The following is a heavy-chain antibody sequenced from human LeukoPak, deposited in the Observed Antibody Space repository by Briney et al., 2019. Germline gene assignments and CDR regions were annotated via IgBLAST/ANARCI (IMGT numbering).Heavy chain of an antibody. J-gene: IGHJ4*02. D-gene: IGHD3-22*01. Sequence: ASVKVSCKVSGYTLTELSMHWVRQAPGKGLAWMGGFDPEDGETIYAQKFQGRVTMNEDTSTDTAYMELSSLRSEDTAVYYCATVYYYDSSGYHQFDYWGQGTLVTVSS. CDR1: GYTLTELS. CDR2: FDPEDGET. V-gene: IGHV1-24*01. CDR3: ATVYYYDSSGYHQFDY.